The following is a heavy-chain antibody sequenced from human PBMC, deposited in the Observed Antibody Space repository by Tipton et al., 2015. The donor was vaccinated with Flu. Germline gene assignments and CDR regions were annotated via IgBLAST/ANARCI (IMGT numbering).Heavy chain of an antibody. D-gene: IGHD6-19*01. CDR2: FYRGGST. CDR1: GFLVSDKY. Sequence: GSLSLSCAASGFLVSDKYMTWVRQAPGKGLEWVSTFYRGGSTYYADSVKGRFSISRDRSNNTVYLQLDNLRAEDTAVYFCARGIRHSDWTLDYYGMDVWGQGTTVIVSS. CDR3: ARGIRHSDWTLDYYGMDV. J-gene: IGHJ6*02. V-gene: IGHV3-53*01.